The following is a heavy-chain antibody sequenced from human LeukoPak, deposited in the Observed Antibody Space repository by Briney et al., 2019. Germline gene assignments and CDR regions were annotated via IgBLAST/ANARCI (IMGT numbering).Heavy chain of an antibody. CDR2: INPNSGGT. D-gene: IGHD3-16*01. Sequence: ASVKVSCKASGYTFTAYYVHWVRQAPGQGLEWIGLINPNSGGTNYAQRFQGRVTMTRDTSISTAYMELSNLTSDDTAVYFCARDKGTLGGDYWGQGTLVTVSS. CDR1: GYTFTAYY. V-gene: IGHV1-2*02. CDR3: ARDKGTLGGDY. J-gene: IGHJ4*02.